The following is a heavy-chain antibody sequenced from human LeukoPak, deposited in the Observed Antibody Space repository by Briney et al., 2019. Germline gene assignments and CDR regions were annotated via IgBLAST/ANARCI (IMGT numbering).Heavy chain of an antibody. D-gene: IGHD6-19*01. J-gene: IGHJ4*02. Sequence: GGSLRLSCAASGFTFSNYAMNWVRQAPGKGLEWVSGISYSGANTHYADSVKGRFTVSRDNSRNTLHLEMNSLRAEGTAVYYCAKVRDTSGWYHFDNWGQGTLVTVSP. CDR3: AKVRDTSGWYHFDN. V-gene: IGHV3-23*01. CDR1: GFTFSNYA. CDR2: ISYSGANT.